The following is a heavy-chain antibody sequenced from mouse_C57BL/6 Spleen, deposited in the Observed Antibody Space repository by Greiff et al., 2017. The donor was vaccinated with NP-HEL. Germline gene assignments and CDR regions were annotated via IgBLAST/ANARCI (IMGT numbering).Heavy chain of an antibody. V-gene: IGHV5-4*01. D-gene: IGHD3-2*02. CDR3: ARDSSGYRFAY. Sequence: EVMLVESGGGLVKPGGSLKLSCEASGFTFSSYAMSWVRQTPEKRLEWVATISDGGSYTYYPDNVKGRFTISRDNAKNNLYLQMSHLKSEDTAMYYCARDSSGYRFAYWGQGTLVTVSA. J-gene: IGHJ3*01. CDR1: GFTFSSYA. CDR2: ISDGGSYT.